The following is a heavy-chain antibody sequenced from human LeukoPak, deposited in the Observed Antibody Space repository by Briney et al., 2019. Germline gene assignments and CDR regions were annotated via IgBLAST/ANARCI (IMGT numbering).Heavy chain of an antibody. J-gene: IGHJ4*02. V-gene: IGHV3-23*01. CDR2: VSGSADRI. Sequence: GGSLRLSCAASGFTFGTYAMNWVRQGPGKGLEWVSTVSGSADRIYYADSVKGRFTISRDNSKNTLFLQMNSLRAEDTAVYYCAKHKENYGDSCLDDYWGQGTLVTVSS. CDR1: GFTFGTYA. CDR3: AKHKENYGDSCLDDY. D-gene: IGHD4-17*01.